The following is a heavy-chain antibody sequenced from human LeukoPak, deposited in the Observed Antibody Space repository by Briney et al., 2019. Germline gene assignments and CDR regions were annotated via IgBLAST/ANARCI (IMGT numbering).Heavy chain of an antibody. D-gene: IGHD2-2*01. CDR1: GYTFTSYG. Sequence: APVKVSCKASGYTFTSYGISWVRQAPGQGLEWMGWISAYNGNTKYAEKLQGRVTMTTDTSTSTAYMELRSLRPDDTAVYYCARVGYCSSTSCYDYYYYMDVWSKGTTVTVSS. V-gene: IGHV1-18*01. J-gene: IGHJ6*03. CDR2: ISAYNGNT. CDR3: ARVGYCSSTSCYDYYYYMDV.